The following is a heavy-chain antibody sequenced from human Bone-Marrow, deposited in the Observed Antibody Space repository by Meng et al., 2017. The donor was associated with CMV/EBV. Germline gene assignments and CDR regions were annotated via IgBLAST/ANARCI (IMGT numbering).Heavy chain of an antibody. D-gene: IGHD2-2*01. V-gene: IGHV4-4*07. CDR3: ARDVPAASKSPKSVLFFDY. CDR1: SIRSYY. J-gene: IGHJ4*02. CDR2: IYTSGST. Sequence: SIRSYYWSWIRQPAGKGLEWLGRIYTSGSTNYNPSLKSRVTMSVDTSKNQFSLKLSSVTAADTAVYYCARDVPAASKSPKSVLFFDYWGQGTLVTVSS.